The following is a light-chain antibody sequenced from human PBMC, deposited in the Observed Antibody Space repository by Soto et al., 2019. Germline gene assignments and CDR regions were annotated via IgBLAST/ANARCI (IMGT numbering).Light chain of an antibody. CDR3: QQYSSYPWT. CDR2: DAS. Sequence: QMTQSPSTLSAFIGDRVIITCRASQSVGTWLAWSQQKPGKAPKLLIFDASTLESGVPSRFSGSGSGTEFTLTISSLQPDDFATYYCQQYSSYPWTFGQGTKVDIK. J-gene: IGKJ1*01. CDR1: QSVGTW. V-gene: IGKV1-5*01.